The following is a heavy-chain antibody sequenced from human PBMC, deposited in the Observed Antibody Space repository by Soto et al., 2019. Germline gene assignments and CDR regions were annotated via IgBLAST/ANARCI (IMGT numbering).Heavy chain of an antibody. CDR3: VRVANGGLFDY. V-gene: IGHV4-59*01. CDR2: IHYTGTT. J-gene: IGHJ4*02. D-gene: IGHD2-15*01. CDR1: RGSINNSY. Sequence: SETLSLTCTVSRGSINNSYWTWIRQPPGKRLEWIGYIHYTGTTNHNPSLRGRVTMSVDTSNNQFSLKLSSVTAADTAVYYCVRVANGGLFDYGGRGNMVTVSS.